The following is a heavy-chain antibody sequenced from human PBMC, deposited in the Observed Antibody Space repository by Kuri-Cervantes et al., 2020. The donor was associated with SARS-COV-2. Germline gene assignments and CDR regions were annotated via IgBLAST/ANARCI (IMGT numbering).Heavy chain of an antibody. CDR2: ITGSGDST. CDR1: GFTFSNYA. Sequence: GGSLRLSCAASGFTFSNYAMSWVRQAPGKGLKWVSVITGSGDSTYYADSVKGRFTISRDNAKNSLYLQMNSLRAEDTAVYYCARDRFVTGTTSPFDYWGQGTLVTVSS. J-gene: IGHJ4*02. CDR3: ARDRFVTGTTSPFDY. D-gene: IGHD1-7*01. V-gene: IGHV3-23*01.